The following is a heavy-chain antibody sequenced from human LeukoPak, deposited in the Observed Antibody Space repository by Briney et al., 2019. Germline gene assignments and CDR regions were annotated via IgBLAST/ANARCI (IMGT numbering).Heavy chain of an antibody. V-gene: IGHV3-66*02. CDR1: GFTVSSNY. D-gene: IGHD3-3*01. CDR3: ARGGFLEWLYGMDV. CDR2: IHSGGST. Sequence: GGSLRLSCAASGFTVSSNYMSWVRQAPGKGLEWVSVIHSGGSTYYADSVKGRFTISRDNSKNTLYLQMNSLRAEDTAVYYCARGGFLEWLYGMDVWGQGTTVTVSS. J-gene: IGHJ6*02.